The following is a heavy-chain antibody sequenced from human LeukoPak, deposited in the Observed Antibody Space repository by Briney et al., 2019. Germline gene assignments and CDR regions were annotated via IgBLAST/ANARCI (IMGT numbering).Heavy chain of an antibody. CDR2: ISAYNGNT. D-gene: IGHD6-19*01. J-gene: IGHJ4*02. Sequence: GASVKVSCKASGYTFTSYGISWVRQAPGQGREWMGWISAYNGNTNYAQKLQGRVTMTTDTSTSTAYMELRSLRSDDTAVYYCARDLSSGWYGSGFDYWGQGTLVTVSS. V-gene: IGHV1-18*01. CDR3: ARDLSSGWYGSGFDY. CDR1: GYTFTSYG.